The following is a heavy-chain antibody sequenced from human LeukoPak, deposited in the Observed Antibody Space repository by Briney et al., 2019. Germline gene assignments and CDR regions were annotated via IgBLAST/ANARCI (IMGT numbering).Heavy chain of an antibody. Sequence: GGSLRLSCAASGFTFSSYNMDWVRQAPGKGLEWVSFIDSSSRYIYQADSVKGRFTISRDNAKSSVFLQMNSLRAEDTAVYYCARVGGHCTSSSCPPPDYWGQGTLVTVSS. CDR3: ARVGGHCTSSSCPPPDY. V-gene: IGHV3-21*01. CDR1: GFTFSSYN. D-gene: IGHD2-2*01. J-gene: IGHJ4*02. CDR2: IDSSSRYI.